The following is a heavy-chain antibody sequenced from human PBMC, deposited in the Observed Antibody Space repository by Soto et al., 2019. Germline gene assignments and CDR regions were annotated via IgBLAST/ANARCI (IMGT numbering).Heavy chain of an antibody. J-gene: IGHJ2*01. CDR3: AKDYEEYSSQFIWYFDL. Sequence: ASVKVSCKASGYTFTSYGINWVRQAPGQGLEWMGWISNYNGNTNYAQRLQGRVTMTTDTSTSTAYMELRSLRSDDTAVYYCAKDYEEYSSQFIWYFDLWGRGTLVTVSS. V-gene: IGHV1-18*01. CDR2: ISNYNGNT. D-gene: IGHD6-6*01. CDR1: GYTFTSYG.